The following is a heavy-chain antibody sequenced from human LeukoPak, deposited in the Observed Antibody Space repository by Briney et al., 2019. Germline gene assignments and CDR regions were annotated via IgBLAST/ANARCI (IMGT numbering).Heavy chain of an antibody. V-gene: IGHV3-30*03. Sequence: GGSLRLSCAASGFDFNYSGMHWVRQAPGKGLEWVALISYDGRNRDYAASVKGRFTISRGNAKNSLYLQMNSLRAEDTAVYYCARGKAAAGDAFDIWGQGTMVTVSS. CDR3: ARGKAAAGDAFDI. CDR2: ISYDGRNR. J-gene: IGHJ3*02. CDR1: GFDFNYSG. D-gene: IGHD6-13*01.